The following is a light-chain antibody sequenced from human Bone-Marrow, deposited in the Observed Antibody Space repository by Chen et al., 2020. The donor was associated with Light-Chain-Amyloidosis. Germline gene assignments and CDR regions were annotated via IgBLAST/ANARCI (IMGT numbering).Light chain of an antibody. V-gene: IGKV2-28*01. CDR1: QSPLQSNGYNY. J-gene: IGKJ4*01. CDR2: FAS. CDR3: MQDPETGLT. Sequence: DPVLTQSPFSLPVTPGESPSISCSSSQSPLQSNGYNYLDWYLQKPGQSQQLLIYFASKRASGGPDSFSGTGSGTEFSLKISRVEAEDVGVYYCMQDPETGLTFGGGTRLEIK.